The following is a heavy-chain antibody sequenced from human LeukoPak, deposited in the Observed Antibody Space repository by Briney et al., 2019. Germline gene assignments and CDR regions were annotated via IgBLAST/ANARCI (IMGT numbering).Heavy chain of an antibody. J-gene: IGHJ4*02. D-gene: IGHD3-22*01. Sequence: SETLSLTCTVSGGSIRSSYYYWGWIRQPPGKGLEWIGGIYDSGSTYYNPSLKSRVTISVDTSKNQFSLKLNSVTAADTAVYYCRVDYYDSSGYFFDYWGQGTLVTVSS. CDR1: GGSIRSSYYY. V-gene: IGHV4-39*03. CDR3: RVDYYDSSGYFFDY. CDR2: IYDSGST.